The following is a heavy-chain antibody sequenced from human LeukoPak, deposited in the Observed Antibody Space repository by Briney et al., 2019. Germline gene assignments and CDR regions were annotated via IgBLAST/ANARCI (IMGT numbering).Heavy chain of an antibody. CDR2: SDPEDGET. J-gene: IGHJ4*02. CDR3: ARTSIKIVVLGATKVDFDY. Sequence: ASVTVSCKVSGYTLIELSMHWVRQAPGKGLEWMGGSDPEDGETIYAQNFQGRVTMTTDTSTNTAYMELRSLRSDDTAVYYCARTSIKIVVLGATKVDFDYWGQGALVTVSS. D-gene: IGHD2-15*01. CDR1: GYTLIELS. V-gene: IGHV1-24*01.